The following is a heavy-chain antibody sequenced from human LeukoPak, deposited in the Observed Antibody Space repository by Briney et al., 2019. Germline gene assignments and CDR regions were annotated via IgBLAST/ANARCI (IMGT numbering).Heavy chain of an antibody. CDR2: IIPIFGTA. Sequence: ASVKVSCKASGGTFSSYAISWVRQAPGQGLEWVGGIIPIFGTANYAQKFQGRVTITADESTSTAYMELSSLRSEDTAVYYCARAPDYYDSSGYMYYFDYWGQGTLVTVSS. CDR1: GGTFSSYA. J-gene: IGHJ4*02. V-gene: IGHV1-69*13. CDR3: ARAPDYYDSSGYMYYFDY. D-gene: IGHD3-22*01.